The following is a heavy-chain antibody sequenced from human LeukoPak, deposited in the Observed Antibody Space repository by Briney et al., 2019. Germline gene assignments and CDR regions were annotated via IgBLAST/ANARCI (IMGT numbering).Heavy chain of an antibody. J-gene: IGHJ6*03. CDR3: AREYSYGSYYYYYMDV. D-gene: IGHD5-18*01. V-gene: IGHV4-39*07. CDR2: IYYSGST. CDR1: GGSISSSSYY. Sequence: SETLSLTCTVSGGSISSSSYYWGWIRQPPGKGLEWIGSIYYSGSTYYNPSLKSRVTISVDTSKNQFSLKLSSVTAAYTAVYYCAREYSYGSYYYYYMDVWGKGTTVTVSS.